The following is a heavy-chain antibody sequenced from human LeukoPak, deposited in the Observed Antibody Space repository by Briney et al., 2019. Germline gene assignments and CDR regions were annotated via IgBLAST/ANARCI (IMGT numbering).Heavy chain of an antibody. D-gene: IGHD3-22*01. CDR2: IYDIAIT. Sequence: SETLSLTCSVSGDSVTNGAYCWSWIRQPPGKGLEWIGYIYDIAITYQNPSLRSRLTISVDTSQNQFSLKLSSVTAADTAVYYCARDKRDYDSPPLTFDIWGQGTMVTVSS. CDR3: ARDKRDYDSPPLTFDI. CDR1: GDSVTNGAYC. V-gene: IGHV4-30-4*07. J-gene: IGHJ3*02.